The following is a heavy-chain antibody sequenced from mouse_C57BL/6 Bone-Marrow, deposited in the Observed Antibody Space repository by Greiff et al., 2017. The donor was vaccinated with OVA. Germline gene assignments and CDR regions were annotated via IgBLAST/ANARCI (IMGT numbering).Heavy chain of an antibody. CDR3: GRRSYGKDAMDH. CDR2: INPSSGYT. V-gene: IGHV1-4*01. Sequence: QVQLQQSGAELARPGASVKMSCKASGYTFTSYTMHWVKQRPGQGLEWIGYINPSSGYTKYNQKFKDKATLTADKSSSTAYMQLSSLTSEDSADYYCGRRSYGKDAMDHWGQGTSVTVSS. CDR1: GYTFTSYT. J-gene: IGHJ4*01. D-gene: IGHD2-1*01.